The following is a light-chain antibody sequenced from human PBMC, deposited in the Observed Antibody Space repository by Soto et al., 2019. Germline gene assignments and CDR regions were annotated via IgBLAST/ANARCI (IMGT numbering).Light chain of an antibody. CDR3: KQYNNWPRT. Sequence: ETVMTQFPATLSVSPGERATLSCRASQSVTNNLAWYQHRPGQAPRLLMYGAHTRASGIQARFSGSGSGTEFTLTITSLQSEDFAIYYCKQYNNWPRTFGQGTKVDIK. CDR1: QSVTNN. V-gene: IGKV3-15*01. J-gene: IGKJ1*01. CDR2: GAH.